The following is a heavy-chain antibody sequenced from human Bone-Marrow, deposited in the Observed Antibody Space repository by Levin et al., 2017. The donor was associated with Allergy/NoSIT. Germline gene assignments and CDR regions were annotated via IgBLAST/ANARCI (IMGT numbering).Heavy chain of an antibody. D-gene: IGHD2-2*02. V-gene: IGHV3-15*01. CDR2: IKSKTDGETT. J-gene: IGHJ4*02. CDR1: GITFRSAC. CDR3: ANAIGIRNY. Sequence: GGSLRLSCATSGITFRSACMSWVRQVPGKGLEWVGRIKSKTDGETTDYAEPVKGRFTISRDDSKNTVFLQMNSLKSEDTAVYYCANAIGIRNYWGQGTLVIVSA.